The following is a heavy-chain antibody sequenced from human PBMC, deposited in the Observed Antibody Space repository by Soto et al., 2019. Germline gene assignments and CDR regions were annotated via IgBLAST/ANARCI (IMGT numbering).Heavy chain of an antibody. V-gene: IGHV1-18*01. CDR3: ARDLGYCSGGSCRAYNWFDP. CDR1: GYTFTSYG. CDR2: ISAYNGNT. D-gene: IGHD2-15*01. J-gene: IGHJ5*02. Sequence: GASVKVSCKASGYTFTSYGISWVRQAPGQGLEWMGWISAYNGNTNYAQKLQGRVTMTTDTFTSTAYMEPRSLRSDDTAVYYCARDLGYCSGGSCRAYNWFDPWGQGTLVTVSS.